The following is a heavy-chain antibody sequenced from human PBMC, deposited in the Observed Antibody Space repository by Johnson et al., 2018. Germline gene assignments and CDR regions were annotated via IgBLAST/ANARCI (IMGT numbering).Heavy chain of an antibody. V-gene: IGHV3-66*02. CDR1: GFTVSSNY. Sequence: VQLVESGGGVVQPGRSXRLSCAASGFTVSSNYMRWVRQAPGTGLEWVSVLYSGGSTYYADSVKGRFTLSRDNSKNTLDLQMNRLRAEATAGDYWARARSWGIQLYYYYYGMDVWGRGTTVTVSS. D-gene: IGHD5-18*01. CDR2: LYSGGST. CDR3: ARARSWGIQLYYYYYGMDV. J-gene: IGHJ6*04.